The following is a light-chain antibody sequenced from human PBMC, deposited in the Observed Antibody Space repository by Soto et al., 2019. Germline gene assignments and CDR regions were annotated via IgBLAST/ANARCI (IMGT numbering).Light chain of an antibody. CDR3: SSYAGSNNFVV. CDR2: EVS. V-gene: IGLV2-8*01. CDR1: SSDVGGYNY. Sequence: QSVLTQPPSASGSPGQSVTISCTGTSSDVGGYNYVSWYQQHPGKAPKLVNYEVSKRPSGVPDRFSGSKSGNTASLTVSGLQAEDEADYYCSSYAGSNNFVVFGGGTKLTVL. J-gene: IGLJ2*01.